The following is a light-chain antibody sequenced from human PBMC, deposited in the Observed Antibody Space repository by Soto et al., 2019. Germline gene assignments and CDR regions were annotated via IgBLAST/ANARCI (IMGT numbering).Light chain of an antibody. V-gene: IGLV1-44*01. CDR1: SSNIGSNA. CDR3: ATWDDRLNVYV. Sequence: QSVLTQPPSASGTPGQRVTISCSGSSSNIGSNAVNWYQQLPGTAPRLLIYTNGHRPSGVPDRFSGSKSGTSASLAISGLQSEDEADYYWATWDDRLNVYVLGTGTKLTVL. CDR2: TNG. J-gene: IGLJ1*01.